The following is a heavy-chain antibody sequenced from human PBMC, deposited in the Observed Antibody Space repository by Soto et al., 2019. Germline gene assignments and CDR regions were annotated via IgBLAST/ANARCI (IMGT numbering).Heavy chain of an antibody. CDR1: GGTISSSSHH. D-gene: IGHD1-26*01. Sequence: SETLSLTCTVSGGTISSSSHHWAWIRRPPGKELEWIGNIFYDGTTHYKPSLMGRVTISVDTSKNQFSLKLSSVTAADTAVYYCARRGVVGAGYFDFWGQGSLVTVSS. CDR2: IFYDGTT. CDR3: ARRGVVGAGYFDF. J-gene: IGHJ4*02. V-gene: IGHV4-39*01.